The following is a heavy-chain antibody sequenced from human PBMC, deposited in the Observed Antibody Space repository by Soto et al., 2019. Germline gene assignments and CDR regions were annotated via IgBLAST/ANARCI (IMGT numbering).Heavy chain of an antibody. J-gene: IGHJ4*02. CDR3: AKDRAWGSYRYDIPNDY. Sequence: PGGSLRLSCAASGFTFHTYAMHWVRQAPGKGLEWVAVISYDGNNNYYADSVKGRFTISRDNSKNTLYLQMNSLRAEDTAVYYCAKDRAWGSYRYDIPNDYWGQGTLVTVSS. CDR2: ISYDGNNN. D-gene: IGHD3-16*02. CDR1: GFTFHTYA. V-gene: IGHV3-30*18.